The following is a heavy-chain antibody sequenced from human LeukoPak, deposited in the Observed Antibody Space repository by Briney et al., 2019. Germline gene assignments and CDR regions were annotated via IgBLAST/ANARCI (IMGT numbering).Heavy chain of an antibody. CDR3: AKESGWELGGY. CDR2: ISGSGIST. D-gene: IGHD1-26*01. V-gene: IGHV3-23*01. J-gene: IGHJ4*02. Sequence: PGRSLRLSCAASGFTFSSYAMSWVRQAPGKGLEWVSTISGSGISTYYADSVKGRFTISRDNSKNTLYLQMNSLRAEDTAVYYCAKESGWELGGYWGQGTLVTVSS. CDR1: GFTFSSYA.